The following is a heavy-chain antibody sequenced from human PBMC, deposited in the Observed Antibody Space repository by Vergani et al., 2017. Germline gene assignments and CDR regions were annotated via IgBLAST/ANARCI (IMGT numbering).Heavy chain of an antibody. D-gene: IGHD2-21*02. CDR2: ISASGGST. V-gene: IGHV3-23*01. CDR1: GFTFTSYG. J-gene: IGHJ4*02. CDR3: AKELRDSADGFPDS. Sequence: EAQLLESGGGLVQPGESLRLSCTVSGFTFTSYGISWVRQAPGKGLEWVSGISASGGSTYYTDSVKGRFTVSRDNSKNILYLQMDSLRSEDTALYYCAKELRDSADGFPDSWGPGTLVIVSS.